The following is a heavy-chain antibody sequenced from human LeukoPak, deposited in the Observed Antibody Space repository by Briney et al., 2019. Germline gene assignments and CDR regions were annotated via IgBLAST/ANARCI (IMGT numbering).Heavy chain of an antibody. D-gene: IGHD3-22*01. J-gene: IGHJ4*02. V-gene: IGHV3-23*01. CDR1: GLTFNNYA. CDR2: IGSSGGGT. CDR3: ARDRMLLDSSGYYYPDGFDY. Sequence: GGSLRLSCEASGLTFNNYAMHWVRQSSGKGLEWVSGIGSSGGGTYYADSVKGRFTISRDTSKDTVYLQMDSLRAEDTAIYYCARDRMLLDSSGYYYPDGFDYWGQGTLVTVSS.